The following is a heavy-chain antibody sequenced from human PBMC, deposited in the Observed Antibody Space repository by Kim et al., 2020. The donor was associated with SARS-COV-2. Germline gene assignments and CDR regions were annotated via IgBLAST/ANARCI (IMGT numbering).Heavy chain of an antibody. D-gene: IGHD1-26*01. J-gene: IGHJ4*02. CDR3: AREDNRMGATFDY. CDR2: IYYSGST. CDR1: GGSVSSGSYY. V-gene: IGHV4-61*01. Sequence: SETLSLTCTVSGGSVSSGSYYWSWIRQPPGKGLEWIGYIYYSGSTNYNPSLKSRVTISVDTSKNQFSLKLSSVTAADTAVYYCAREDNRMGATFDYWGQGTLVTVSS.